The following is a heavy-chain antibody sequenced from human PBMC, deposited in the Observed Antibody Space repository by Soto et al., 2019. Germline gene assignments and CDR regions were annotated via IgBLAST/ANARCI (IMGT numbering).Heavy chain of an antibody. J-gene: IGHJ6*02. V-gene: IGHV3-21*01. CDR1: GFTFGTYT. CDR2: IGTTSSYI. D-gene: IGHD2-21*02. Sequence: EVQLVESGGGLVKPGGSLRLSCAASGFTFGTYTMNWVRQAPGKGLEWVSSIGTTSSYIYYADSVRGRFTISRDNARDSLYLQMSSLRAEDTAGYYCARVMCGDCSTYYYYSMDVWGQGTTVTVSS. CDR3: ARVMCGDCSTYYYYSMDV.